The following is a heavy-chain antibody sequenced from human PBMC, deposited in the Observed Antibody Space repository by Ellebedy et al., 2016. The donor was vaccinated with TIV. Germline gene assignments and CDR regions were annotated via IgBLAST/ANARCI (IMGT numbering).Heavy chain of an antibody. Sequence: GSLRLSCAVYGGSFSGYYWSWIRQPPGKGLEWIGEINQRGRTNYNPSLDKGRVTISVDTSKNQFSLRLSSVTAADTAVYYCAEGRSGWYYFDYWGQGTPVTVSS. CDR3: AEGRSGWYYFDY. D-gene: IGHD6-19*01. V-gene: IGHV4-34*01. CDR1: GGSFSGYY. J-gene: IGHJ4*02. CDR2: INQRGRT.